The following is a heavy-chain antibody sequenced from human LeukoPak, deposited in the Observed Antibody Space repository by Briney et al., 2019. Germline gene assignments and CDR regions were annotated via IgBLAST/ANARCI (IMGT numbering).Heavy chain of an antibody. Sequence: SQTLSLTCAISGDSVSSNSDAWNWIKQSPSRGLEWLGRTYYRSKWYNDYAVSVKSRITINPDTSKNQFSLQLNSVTPEDTAVYYCARAGLLWFGEPAFDPWGQGTLVTVSS. D-gene: IGHD3-10*01. V-gene: IGHV6-1*01. CDR3: ARAGLLWFGEPAFDP. CDR1: GDSVSSNSDA. J-gene: IGHJ5*02. CDR2: TYYRSKWYN.